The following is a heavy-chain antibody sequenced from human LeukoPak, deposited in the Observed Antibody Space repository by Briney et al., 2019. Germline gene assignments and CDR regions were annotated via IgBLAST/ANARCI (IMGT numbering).Heavy chain of an antibody. CDR1: GDSIINNNW. J-gene: IGHJ4*02. D-gene: IGHD1-7*01. Sequence: SETLSLTCAVSGDSIINNNWWSWVRQPPGKGLEWIGEIHHSGTTNYNPSLKSRVTISVDKSKNQFYLKLSSVTAADTAVYYCAREREWEVELRRVFDYWGQGTLVTVSS. CDR3: AREREWEVELRRVFDY. V-gene: IGHV4-4*02. CDR2: IHHSGTT.